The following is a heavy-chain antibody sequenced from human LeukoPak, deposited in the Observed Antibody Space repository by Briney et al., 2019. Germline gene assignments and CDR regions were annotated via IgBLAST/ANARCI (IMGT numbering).Heavy chain of an antibody. CDR1: GFTFSSYD. V-gene: IGHV3-13*01. CDR3: ARRKGQNSSGWYFDY. J-gene: IGHJ4*02. D-gene: IGHD6-19*01. CDR2: IGTAGDT. Sequence: QPGGSLRLSCAASGFTFSSYDMHWVRQATGKGLEWVSAIGTAGDTYYPGSVKGRFTISRENAKNSLYLQMNSLRAGDTAVYYCARRKGQNSSGWYFDYWGQGTLVTVSS.